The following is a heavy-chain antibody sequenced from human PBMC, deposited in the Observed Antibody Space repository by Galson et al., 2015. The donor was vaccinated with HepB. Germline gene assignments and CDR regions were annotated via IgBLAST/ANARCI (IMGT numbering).Heavy chain of an antibody. CDR2: IYSGGST. V-gene: IGHV3-66*01. CDR1: GFTVSSNY. Sequence: SLRLSCAASGFTVSSNYMSWVRQAPGKGLEWVSVIYSGGSTYYADSVKGRFTISRDNSKNTLYLQMNSLRAEDTAVYYCARDLDGGWHFDYWGQGTLVTVSS. D-gene: IGHD6-19*01. J-gene: IGHJ4*02. CDR3: ARDLDGGWHFDY.